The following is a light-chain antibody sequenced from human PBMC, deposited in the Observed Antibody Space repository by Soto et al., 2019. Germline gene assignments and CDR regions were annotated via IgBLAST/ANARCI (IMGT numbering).Light chain of an antibody. V-gene: IGLV2-14*01. CDR2: EVT. CDR1: SSDVGAYNF. Sequence: QSALTQPASVSGSPGQSTTISCTGTSSDVGAYNFVSWYQHHPGRAPKVIIYEVTIRPSGVSNRFSGSKSGNTASLTISGLQAEDEADYYCSSYTTSAPYVFGSGTKVTVL. CDR3: SSYTTSAPYV. J-gene: IGLJ1*01.